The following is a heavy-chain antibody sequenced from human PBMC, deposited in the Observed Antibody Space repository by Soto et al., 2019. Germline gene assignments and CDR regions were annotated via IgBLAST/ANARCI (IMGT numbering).Heavy chain of an antibody. CDR3: AHRISVQKAFDY. J-gene: IGHJ4*02. CDR2: IYGDDDK. CDR1: GFSLSGSGVG. Sequence: QITLKESGPTLVKSTQTLTLTCTFSGFSLSGSGVGVGWIRQPPGKALEWLTLIYGDDDKRYSPSLKSRLTITKAXSTNQVVLTMTNMDPVDTATYYCAHRISVQKAFDYWGQGTLVTVSS. V-gene: IGHV2-5*02. D-gene: IGHD1-1*01.